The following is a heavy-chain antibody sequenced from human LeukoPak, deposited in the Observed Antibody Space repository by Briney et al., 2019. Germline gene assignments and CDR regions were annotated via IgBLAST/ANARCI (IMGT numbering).Heavy chain of an antibody. CDR2: INSDGSST. D-gene: IGHD6-19*01. CDR3: AKVIAPSGYSSGWS. J-gene: IGHJ5*02. CDR1: GFTFSSYW. Sequence: GGSLRLSCAASGFTFSSYWMHWVRQAPGKGLVWVSRINSDGSSTSYADSVKGRFTISRDNSKNTLYLQMNSLRAEDTAVYYRAKVIAPSGYSSGWSWGQGTLVTVSS. V-gene: IGHV3-74*01.